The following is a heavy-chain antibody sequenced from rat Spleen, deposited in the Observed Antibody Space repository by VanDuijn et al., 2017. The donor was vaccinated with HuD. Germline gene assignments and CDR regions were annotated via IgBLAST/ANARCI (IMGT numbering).Heavy chain of an antibody. CDR1: GFTFSDYY. D-gene: IGHD1-1*01. CDR2: ISYDGLNT. CDR3: ARLITTVAPFDY. V-gene: IGHV5-29*01. J-gene: IGHJ2*01. Sequence: EVQLVESDGGLVQPGRSLKLSCAASGFTFSDYYMAWVRQAPAKELEWVATISYDGLNTYYRDSVKGRFTISRDNAKSTLYLQMDSLRSEDTATYYCARLITTVAPFDYWGQGVMVTVSS.